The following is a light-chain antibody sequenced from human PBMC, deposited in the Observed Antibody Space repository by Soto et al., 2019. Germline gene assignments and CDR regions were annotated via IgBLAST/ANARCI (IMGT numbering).Light chain of an antibody. CDR3: QQRSNWPLT. CDR2: EAS. J-gene: IGKJ4*01. V-gene: IGKV3-11*01. Sequence: EIVLTQSPYTLSLSPGERATLSCRASQSVGTSLAWYQQKPGQAPSLLIYEASSRATGIPDRFSGSGSGTDFTLTISSLEPEDFAVYYCQQRSNWPLTFGGGTKVDIK. CDR1: QSVGTS.